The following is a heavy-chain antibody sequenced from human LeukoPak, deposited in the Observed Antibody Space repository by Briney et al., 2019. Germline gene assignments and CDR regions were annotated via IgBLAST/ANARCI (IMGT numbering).Heavy chain of an antibody. CDR1: GGSFSGYY. J-gene: IGHJ4*02. Sequence: SETLSLTCAVYGGSFSGYYWSWVRQPPGKGLEWIGEINHSGSTNYNPSLKSRVTISVDTSKNQFSLKLSSVTAADTAVYYCARGGRKRTVPQPVDYWGQGTLVTVSS. D-gene: IGHD1-1*01. CDR2: INHSGST. V-gene: IGHV4-34*01. CDR3: ARGGRKRTVPQPVDY.